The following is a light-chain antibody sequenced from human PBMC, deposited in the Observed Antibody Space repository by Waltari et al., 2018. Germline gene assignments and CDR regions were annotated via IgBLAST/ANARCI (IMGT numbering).Light chain of an antibody. J-gene: IGLJ1*01. CDR2: EVS. Sequence: QSALTQPASVSGSLGQSITISCTGTSSDVGGFNYVSWYQQYPGKAPKLMIFEVSNRPSGVSNRFSVSKSGNTASLTISGRQAEDEADYYCSSFTSSSVYVFGTGTKVTVL. CDR3: SSFTSSSVYV. V-gene: IGLV2-14*01. CDR1: SSDVGGFNY.